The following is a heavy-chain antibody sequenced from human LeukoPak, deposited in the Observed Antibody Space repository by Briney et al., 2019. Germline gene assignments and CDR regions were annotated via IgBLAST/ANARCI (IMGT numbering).Heavy chain of an antibody. V-gene: IGHV4-59*01. Sequence: SETLSLTCTVSGGSISSYYWSWIRQPPGKGLEWIGYIYYSGSTNYNPSLKSRVTISVDTSKNQFSLKLSSVTAADTAVYYCARGDVYNSGWPYFDYWGQGALVTVSS. D-gene: IGHD6-19*01. CDR1: GGSISSYY. CDR3: ARGDVYNSGWPYFDY. CDR2: IYYSGST. J-gene: IGHJ4*02.